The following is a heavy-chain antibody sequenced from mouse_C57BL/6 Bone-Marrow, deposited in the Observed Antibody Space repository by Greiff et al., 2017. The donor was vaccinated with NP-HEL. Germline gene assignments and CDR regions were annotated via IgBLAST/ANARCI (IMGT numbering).Heavy chain of an antibody. CDR1: GFTFSDYY. Sequence: EVQGVESGGGLVQPGGSLKLSCAASGFTFSDYYMYWVRQTPEKRLEWVAYISNGGGSTYYPDTVKGRFTISRDNAKNTLYLQMSGLKSEDTAMYYCARPCYDYGNWYFDVWGTGTTVTVSS. D-gene: IGHD2-4*01. CDR2: ISNGGGST. V-gene: IGHV5-12*01. J-gene: IGHJ1*03. CDR3: ARPCYDYGNWYFDV.